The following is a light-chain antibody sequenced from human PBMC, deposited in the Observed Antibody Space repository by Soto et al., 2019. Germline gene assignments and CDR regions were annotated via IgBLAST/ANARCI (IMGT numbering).Light chain of an antibody. CDR2: AAS. J-gene: IGKJ2*02. CDR3: LQYDTYPRT. V-gene: IGKV1D-16*01. CDR1: QDISSW. Sequence: DIQMTQSPSSLSASVGDRVTITCRASQDISSWLAWYQQKPGEAPKSLIYAASSLQSGVPSRFSGSGSVTDFTLTISSLQPEDFATYYCLQYDTYPRTFGQGTKLEIK.